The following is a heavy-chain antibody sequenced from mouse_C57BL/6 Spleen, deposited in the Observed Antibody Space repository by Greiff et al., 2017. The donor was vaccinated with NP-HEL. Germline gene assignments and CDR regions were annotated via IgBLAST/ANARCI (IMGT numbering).Heavy chain of an antibody. CDR1: GFTFSDYY. J-gene: IGHJ2*01. D-gene: IGHD4-1*01. V-gene: IGHV5-12*01. CDR3: ARLKLTGRYFDY. Sequence: EVHLVESGGGLVQPGGSLKLSCAASGFTFSDYYMYWVRQTPEKRLEWVAYISNGGGSTYYPDTVKGRFTISRDNAKNTLYLQMSRLKSEDTAMYYCARLKLTGRYFDYWGQGTTLTVSS. CDR2: ISNGGGST.